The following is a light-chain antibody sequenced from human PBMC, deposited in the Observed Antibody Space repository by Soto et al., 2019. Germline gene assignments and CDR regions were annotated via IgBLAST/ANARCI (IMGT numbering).Light chain of an antibody. J-gene: IGLJ2*01. Sequence: QSAVTQPASVSGSPGQSITISCTGTSSDVGGYNYVSRYQQHPGKAPKLMIYDVSNRPSGVSNRFSGSKSGNTASLTISGLQAEDEADYYCSSYTSSSTGVFGGGTKLTVL. CDR1: SSDVGGYNY. V-gene: IGLV2-14*01. CDR2: DVS. CDR3: SSYTSSSTGV.